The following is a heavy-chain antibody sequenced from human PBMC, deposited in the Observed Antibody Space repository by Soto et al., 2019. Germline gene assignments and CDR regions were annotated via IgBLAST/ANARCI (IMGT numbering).Heavy chain of an antibody. D-gene: IGHD1-26*01. V-gene: IGHV1-8*02. J-gene: IGHJ6*02. Sequence: ASVKVSCKASGYTFTSYDINWVRQATGQGLEWMGWMNPNSGNTGYARKFQGRVTMTRNTSISTAYMELSSLRSEDTAVYYCAGVGVTYYYYGMDVWGQGTTVTVSS. CDR1: GYTFTSYD. CDR3: AGVGVTYYYYGMDV. CDR2: MNPNSGNT.